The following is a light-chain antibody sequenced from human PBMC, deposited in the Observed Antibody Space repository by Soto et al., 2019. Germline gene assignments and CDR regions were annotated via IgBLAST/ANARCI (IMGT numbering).Light chain of an antibody. CDR2: AAS. J-gene: IGKJ5*01. CDR3: QQYASSPLA. CDR1: QTVSSNY. V-gene: IGKV3-20*01. Sequence: ETVLTQSPGTLSLSPGGGATLSCRASQTVSSNYLAWYQQKPGQAPRLLMFAASTRATGIPDRFSGSGSGTDFTLTITRLEPEDFAVYYCQQYASSPLAFGQGTRLEIK.